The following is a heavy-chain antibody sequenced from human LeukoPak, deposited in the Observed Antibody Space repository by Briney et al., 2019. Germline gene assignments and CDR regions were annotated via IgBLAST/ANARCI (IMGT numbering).Heavy chain of an antibody. CDR2: INSDGSNT. CDR3: ARVLELVYYDSSGYDY. V-gene: IGHV3-74*01. J-gene: IGHJ4*02. Sequence: PGGSLRLSCAASGFTFSSYWMHWVRQVPGKGLVCVSRINSDGSNTRYADSVRGGFTISRDNAKNTLYLQMNSQRAEDTAVYYCARVLELVYYDSSGYDYWGQGTLVIVSS. CDR1: GFTFSSYW. D-gene: IGHD3-22*01.